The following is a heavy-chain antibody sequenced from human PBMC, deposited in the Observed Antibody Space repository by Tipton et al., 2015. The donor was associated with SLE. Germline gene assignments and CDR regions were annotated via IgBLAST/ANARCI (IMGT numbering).Heavy chain of an antibody. J-gene: IGHJ6*02. Sequence: TLSLTCAVYGGSFSGYYWSWIRQPPGKGLEWIGYIYYSGSSNYNPSLKSRVTISVDTSKNQFSLKLRSVTAADTAVYYCARETYDFWSGYLMDVWGQGTTVTVSS. D-gene: IGHD3-3*01. CDR1: GGSFSGYY. V-gene: IGHV4-59*01. CDR3: ARETYDFWSGYLMDV. CDR2: IYYSGSS.